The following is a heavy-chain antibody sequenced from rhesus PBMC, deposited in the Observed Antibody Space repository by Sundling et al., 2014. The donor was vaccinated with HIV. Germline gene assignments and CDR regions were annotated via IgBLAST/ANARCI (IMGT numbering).Heavy chain of an antibody. Sequence: QVTLKESGPALVKPTQTLTLTCTFSGFSLSSSGMGVGWIRQPPGKALEWLASNYWDDDKFYTTSLRRRLTISKDTSKNQVILTLDNIDPVDTATYYCARVHVVYGLDSLGPRGRRHRLL. CDR3: ARVHVVYGLDS. V-gene: IGHV2S1*01. CDR2: NYWDDDK. CDR1: GFSLSSSGMG. J-gene: IGHJ6*01. D-gene: IGHD2-39*01.